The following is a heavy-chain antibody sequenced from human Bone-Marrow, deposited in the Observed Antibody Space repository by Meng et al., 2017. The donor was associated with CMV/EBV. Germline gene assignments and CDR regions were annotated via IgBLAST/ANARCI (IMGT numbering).Heavy chain of an antibody. Sequence: SVKVSCKASGFTFTSSAVQWVRQARGQRLEWIGWIVVGSGNTNYAQKFQERVTITRDMSTSTAYMELSSLRSEDTAVYYCARGLSPYCGGDCYSNWFDPWGQGTLVTVSS. CDR1: GFTFTSSA. D-gene: IGHD2-21*01. CDR2: IVVGSGNT. CDR3: ARGLSPYCGGDCYSNWFDP. V-gene: IGHV1-58*01. J-gene: IGHJ5*02.